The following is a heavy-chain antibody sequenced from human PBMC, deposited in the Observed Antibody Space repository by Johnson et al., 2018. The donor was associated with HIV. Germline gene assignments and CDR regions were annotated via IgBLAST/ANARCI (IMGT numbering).Heavy chain of an antibody. CDR2: IGTAGDT. J-gene: IGHJ3*02. Sequence: VHLVESGGGLVQPGGSLRLSCAASGFTFSSYDMHWVRQATGKGLEWVSAIGTAGDTYYPGSVKGRFTISRENAKNSLYLQMNSLRAGDTAVYYCARATLGADDAFDIWGQGTMVTVSS. CDR3: ARATLGADDAFDI. V-gene: IGHV3-13*01. D-gene: IGHD1-26*01. CDR1: GFTFSSYD.